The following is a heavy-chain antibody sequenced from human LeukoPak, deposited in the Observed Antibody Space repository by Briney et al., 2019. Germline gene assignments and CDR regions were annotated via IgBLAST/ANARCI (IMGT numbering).Heavy chain of an antibody. Sequence: GSLRLSCAASGFTFSSYAMHWVRQAPGQGLEYVSAISSNGGSTYYANSVKGRFTISRDNYKNTLYLQMGSLRAEDMAVYYCARPSYDSSGQEYFQHWGQGTLVTVSS. CDR3: ARPSYDSSGQEYFQH. V-gene: IGHV3-64*01. J-gene: IGHJ1*01. CDR2: ISSNGGST. CDR1: GFTFSSYA. D-gene: IGHD3-22*01.